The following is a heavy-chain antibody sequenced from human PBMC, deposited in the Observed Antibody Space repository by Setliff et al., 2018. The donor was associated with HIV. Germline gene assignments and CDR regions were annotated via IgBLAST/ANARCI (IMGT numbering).Heavy chain of an antibody. D-gene: IGHD3-22*01. J-gene: IGHJ6*03. CDR1: GGSFSGYY. CDR3: ARVSVVMIVGVITPYYMDV. Sequence: PSETLSLTCAVYGGSFSGYYWSWIRQPPGKGLEWIGEINHSGSTNYNPALKSRVSISVDTSKNQFSLKLSPVTAADTAVYYCARVSVVMIVGVITPYYMDVWGQGTTVTVSS. CDR2: INHSGST. V-gene: IGHV4-34*01.